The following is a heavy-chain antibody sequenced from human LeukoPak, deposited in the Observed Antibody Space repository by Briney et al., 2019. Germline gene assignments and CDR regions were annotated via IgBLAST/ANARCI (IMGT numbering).Heavy chain of an antibody. V-gene: IGHV3-74*03. Sequence: GGSLRLSCAASGFTFSSYWMHWVRQAPGKGLVWVSGTNTDGSSTMYADSVKGRFTIARDNAKNTLCLQMNSLRAEDTAVYYCYGANAEYWGQGTLVTVSS. CDR2: TNTDGSST. CDR1: GFTFSSYW. CDR3: YGANAEY. D-gene: IGHD4-23*01. J-gene: IGHJ1*01.